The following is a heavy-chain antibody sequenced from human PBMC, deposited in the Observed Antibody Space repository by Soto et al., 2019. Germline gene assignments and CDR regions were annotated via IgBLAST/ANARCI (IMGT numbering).Heavy chain of an antibody. Sequence: PSETLSLTCTVSGGSISSSSYYWGWIRQPPGKGLEWIGSIYYSGSTYYNPSLKSRVTISVDTSKNQFSLKLSSVTAADTAVYYCARLSLVEAHYYYYGMDVWGQGTTVTVSS. V-gene: IGHV4-39*01. CDR1: GGSISSSSYY. D-gene: IGHD2-15*01. CDR2: IYYSGST. CDR3: ARLSLVEAHYYYYGMDV. J-gene: IGHJ6*02.